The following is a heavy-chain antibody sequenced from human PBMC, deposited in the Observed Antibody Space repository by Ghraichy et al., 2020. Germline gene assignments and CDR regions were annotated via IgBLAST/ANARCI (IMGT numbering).Heavy chain of an antibody. Sequence: GGSLRLSCEASEFTFSNYGMSWVRQVPGKGLEWVSCISGSGGSTFYADSVKGRFTTSRDNSKNTLYLQLSSLRAEDTAVDYCTRLKAVGVWFGEVWGQGTLVSVSS. CDR3: TRLKAVGVWFGEV. J-gene: IGHJ4*02. V-gene: IGHV3-23*01. CDR1: EFTFSNYG. D-gene: IGHD3-10*01. CDR2: ISGSGGST.